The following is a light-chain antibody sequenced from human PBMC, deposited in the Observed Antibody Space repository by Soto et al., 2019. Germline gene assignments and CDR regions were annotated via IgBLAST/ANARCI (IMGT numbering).Light chain of an antibody. CDR3: GSYTSSSTLPYV. J-gene: IGLJ1*01. CDR1: SSDVGGYNY. Sequence: QSVLTQPASVSGSPGQSITISCTGTSSDVGGYNYVSWYQQHPGKAPKLMIYEVSNRPSGVSNRFSGSKSGNTASLTISGLQAGDEADYYCGSYTSSSTLPYVFGTGTKVTVL. CDR2: EVS. V-gene: IGLV2-14*01.